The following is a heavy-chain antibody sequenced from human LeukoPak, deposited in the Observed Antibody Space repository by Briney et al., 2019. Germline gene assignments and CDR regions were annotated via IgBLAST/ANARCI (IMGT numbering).Heavy chain of an antibody. J-gene: IGHJ4*02. CDR2: IIDSVDNT. Sequence: PRGSLRLSCATSGFTFSSHAMNWVRQAPGKGLEWVSGIIDSVDNTHYADSVKGRFTISRDSPKSTLYLQMNSLRADDTAVYYCATYCASGKCADHWGQGTLVAVSS. CDR3: ATYCASGKCADH. V-gene: IGHV3-23*01. D-gene: IGHD2-8*01. CDR1: GFTFSSHA.